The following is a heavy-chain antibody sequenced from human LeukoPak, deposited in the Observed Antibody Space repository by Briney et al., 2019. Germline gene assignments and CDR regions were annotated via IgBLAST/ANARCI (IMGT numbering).Heavy chain of an antibody. D-gene: IGHD2-2*01. J-gene: IGHJ4*02. CDR2: IGGSSTNT. Sequence: GGSLRPSCAASGFTFNNYAMSWFRRAPGKGREGVSTIGGSSTNTYYADSVKGRFTISTDNSKNPVYLHVDTLRAQDTAIYYCASAPVYDNWGQGTLVTVSS. CDR1: GFTFNNYA. CDR3: ASAPVYDN. V-gene: IGHV3-23*01.